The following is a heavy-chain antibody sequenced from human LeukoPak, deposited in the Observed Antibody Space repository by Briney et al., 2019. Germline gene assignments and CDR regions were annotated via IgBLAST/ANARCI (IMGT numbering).Heavy chain of an antibody. V-gene: IGHV3-64*01. CDR1: GFSISNYA. CDR2: ISSTGTYT. CDR3: ARDAIYDTSGYYYTDY. J-gene: IGHJ4*02. Sequence: PGGSLRLSCAASGFSISNYAMNWVRQAPGKGLELVSDISSTGTYTYYANSVKGRFTISRDNSENTLFLQMGSLRAEDMAVYYCARDAIYDTSGYYYTDYWGQGTLVTVSS. D-gene: IGHD3-22*01.